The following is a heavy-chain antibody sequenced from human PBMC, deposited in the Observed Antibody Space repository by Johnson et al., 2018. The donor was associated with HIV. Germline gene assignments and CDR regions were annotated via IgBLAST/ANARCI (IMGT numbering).Heavy chain of an antibody. CDR1: GFTFSSYG. V-gene: IGHV3-30*02. J-gene: IGHJ3*02. Sequence: QVQLVESGGGLVQPGGSLRLSCAASGFTFSSYGMHWVRQAPGKGLEWVAVIWYDGSNKYYPDSVKGRFTISRDNSKNTIYLQMNSLRAEDTAVYYCAKSSGDGFYDRGRNAFDIWGQGTMVTVSS. CDR2: IWYDGSNK. CDR3: AKSSGDGFYDRGRNAFDI. D-gene: IGHD3-22*01.